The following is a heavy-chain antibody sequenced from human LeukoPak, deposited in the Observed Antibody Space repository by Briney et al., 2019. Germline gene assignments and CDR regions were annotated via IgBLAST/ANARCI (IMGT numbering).Heavy chain of an antibody. CDR2: INHSGST. CDR3: ARARYCSGGSCYGRNYYYYMDV. V-gene: IGHV4-34*01. D-gene: IGHD2-15*01. Sequence: SETLSLTCAVYGGSFSGYYWSWIRQPPGKGLEWIGEINHSGSTNYNPSLKSRVTISVDTSKNQFSLKLSSVTAADTAVYYCARARYCSGGSCYGRNYYYYMDVWGKGTTVTVSS. J-gene: IGHJ6*03. CDR1: GGSFSGYY.